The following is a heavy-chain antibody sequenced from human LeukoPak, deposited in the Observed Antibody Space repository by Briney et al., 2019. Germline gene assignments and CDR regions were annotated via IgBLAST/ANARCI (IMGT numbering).Heavy chain of an antibody. J-gene: IGHJ4*02. CDR2: ISYSGSA. Sequence: SETLALTCTVSGGSFSTYYWSWIRQPPGKGLEWIGYISYSGSANYNPSLKSRVAISVDTSKKQVSLKLRSVTAADTAVYYCARSYGSGNYFDYWGQATLVTVSS. CDR1: GGSFSTYY. CDR3: ARSYGSGNYFDY. D-gene: IGHD3-10*01. V-gene: IGHV4-59*01.